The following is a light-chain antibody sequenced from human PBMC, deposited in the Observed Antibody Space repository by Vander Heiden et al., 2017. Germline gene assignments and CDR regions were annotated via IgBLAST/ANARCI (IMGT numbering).Light chain of an antibody. CDR2: DAS. CDR3: QQRSNWYT. CDR1: QSVSSY. Sequence: IELTQSPATLSLSPGERATLSCRASQSVSSYLAWYQQKPGQAPRLLIYDASNRATGIPDRFSGSGSGTDFTLTSSSLEPEDFAVYYWQQRSNWYTFGQGTKLEIK. V-gene: IGKV3-11*01. J-gene: IGKJ2*01.